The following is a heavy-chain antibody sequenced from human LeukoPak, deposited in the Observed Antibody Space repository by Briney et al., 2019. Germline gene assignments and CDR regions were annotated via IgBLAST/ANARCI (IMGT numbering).Heavy chain of an antibody. Sequence: SVKVSCKASGGTFSSYAISWVRQAPGQGLEWMGGIIPIFGTANYAQKFQGRVTITTDESTSTAYMELSSLRSEDTAVYYCARENLFVLRSLGVVIRFDPWGQGTLVTVSS. CDR3: ARENLFVLRSLGVVIRFDP. J-gene: IGHJ5*02. CDR1: GGTFSSYA. D-gene: IGHD3-3*01. V-gene: IGHV1-69*05. CDR2: IIPIFGTA.